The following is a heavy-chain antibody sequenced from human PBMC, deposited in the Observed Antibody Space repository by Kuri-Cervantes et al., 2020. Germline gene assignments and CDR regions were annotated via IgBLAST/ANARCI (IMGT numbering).Heavy chain of an antibody. D-gene: IGHD3-10*01. Sequence: SETLSLTCAVSGGSFSGYYWSWIRQPPGKGLEWIGEINHSGSTNYNPSLKSRVTISVDTSKNQFSLKLSSVTAADTAVYYCARGGFWGARNDAFDIWGQGTMVTVSS. CDR3: ARGGFWGARNDAFDI. CDR2: INHSGST. V-gene: IGHV4-34*01. CDR1: GGSFSGYY. J-gene: IGHJ3*02.